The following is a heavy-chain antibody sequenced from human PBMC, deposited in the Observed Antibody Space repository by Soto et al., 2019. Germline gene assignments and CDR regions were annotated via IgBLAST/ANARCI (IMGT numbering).Heavy chain of an antibody. CDR2: ISSSSSYI. CDR1: GFTFSSYS. J-gene: IGHJ6*03. D-gene: IGHD5-12*01. Sequence: GESLKISCAASGFTFSSYSMNWVRQAPGKGLEWVSSISSSSSYIYYADSVKGRFTISRDNAKNSLYLQMNSLRAEDTAVYYCARDDRAIVATITFYYYYMDVWGKGTTVTVSS. V-gene: IGHV3-21*01. CDR3: ARDDRAIVATITFYYYYMDV.